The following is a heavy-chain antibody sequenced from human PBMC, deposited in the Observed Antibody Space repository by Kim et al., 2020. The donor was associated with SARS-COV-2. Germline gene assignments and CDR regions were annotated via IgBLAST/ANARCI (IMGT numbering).Heavy chain of an antibody. Sequence: GGSLRLSCAASGFTFSSYWMHWVRQAPGKGLVWVSRINSDATNTFYADSVKGRFTISRDNAENTLYLQMTSLRVEDTAVYYCARGDSGPWGQGTLVTV. V-gene: IGHV3-74*01. CDR1: GFTFSSYW. CDR2: INSDATNT. J-gene: IGHJ5*02. CDR3: ARGDSGP. D-gene: IGHD1-26*01.